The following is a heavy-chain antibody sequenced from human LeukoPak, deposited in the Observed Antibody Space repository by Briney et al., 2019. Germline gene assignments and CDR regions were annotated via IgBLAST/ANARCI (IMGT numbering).Heavy chain of an antibody. CDR2: IYYSGST. J-gene: IGHJ4*02. D-gene: IGHD3-9*01. CDR1: GGSISSYY. Sequence: SETLSLTCTVSGGSISSYYWSWIRQPAGKGLEWIGYIYYSGSTNYNPSLKSRVTISVDTSKNQFSLRLSSVTAADTAVYYCARRRYFDWLGSDYWGQGTLVTVSS. CDR3: ARRRYFDWLGSDY. V-gene: IGHV4-59*12.